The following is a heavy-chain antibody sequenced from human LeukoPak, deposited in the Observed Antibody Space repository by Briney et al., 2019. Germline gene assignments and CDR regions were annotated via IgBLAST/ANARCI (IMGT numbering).Heavy chain of an antibody. V-gene: IGHV4-34*01. CDR3: ARGAHSYVLGYCSGGSCYPLLPYGMDV. D-gene: IGHD2-15*01. Sequence: SETLSLTCAVSGGSISSGGYYWSWIRQPPGKGLEWIGEINHSGSTNYNPSLKSRVTISVDTSKNQFSLKLSSVTAADTAVYYCARGAHSYVLGYCSGGSCYPLLPYGMDVWGQGTTVTVSS. J-gene: IGHJ6*02. CDR1: GGSISSGGYY. CDR2: INHSGST.